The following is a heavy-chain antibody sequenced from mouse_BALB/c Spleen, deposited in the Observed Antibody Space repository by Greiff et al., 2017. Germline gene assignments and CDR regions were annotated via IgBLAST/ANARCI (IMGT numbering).Heavy chain of an antibody. J-gene: IGHJ3*01. CDR2: ISSGGSYT. CDR3: ARHGDYDGAWFAY. V-gene: IGHV5-6*01. D-gene: IGHD2-4*01. CDR1: GFTFSSYG. Sequence: ESGGDLVKPGGSLKLSCAASGFTFSSYGMSWVRQTPDKRLEWVATISSGGSYTYYPDSVKGRFTISRDNAKNTLYLQMSSLKSEDTAMYYCARHGDYDGAWFAYWGQGTLVTVSA.